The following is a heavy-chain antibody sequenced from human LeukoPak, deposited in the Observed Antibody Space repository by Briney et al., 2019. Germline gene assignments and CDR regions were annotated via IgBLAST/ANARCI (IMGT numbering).Heavy chain of an antibody. V-gene: IGHV3-30*18. D-gene: IGHD5-12*01. J-gene: IGHJ4*02. CDR2: ISYDGTNK. Sequence: PGGSLRLSCAASGLTFSRSAMHWVRQAPGKGLEWVAVISYDGTNKYYEDSVKGRFTISRDSSKSTLYLQMNSLRAEDTAVYYCAKGIVATYYWGQGTLVTVSS. CDR1: GLTFSRSA. CDR3: AKGIVATYY.